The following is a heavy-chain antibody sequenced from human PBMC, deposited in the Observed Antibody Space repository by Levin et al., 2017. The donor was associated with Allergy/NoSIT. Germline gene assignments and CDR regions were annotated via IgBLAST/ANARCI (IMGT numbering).Heavy chain of an antibody. J-gene: IGHJ6*02. CDR2: ISYDGSNK. V-gene: IGHV3-30-3*01. CDR1: GFTFSSYA. CDR3: ARGLGDV. Sequence: GGSLRLSCAASGFTFSSYAMHWVRQAPGKGLEWVAVISYDGSNKYYADSVKGRFTISRDNSKNTLYLQMNSLRAEDTAVYYCARGLGDVWGQGTTVTVSS.